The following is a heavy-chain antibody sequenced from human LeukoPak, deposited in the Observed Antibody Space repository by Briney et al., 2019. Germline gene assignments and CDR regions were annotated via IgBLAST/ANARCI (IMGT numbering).Heavy chain of an antibody. CDR2: ISTNGGTT. CDR1: GFTFSIYA. D-gene: IGHD3-10*01. Sequence: GGSLRLSCSASGFTFSIYAMHWVRQAPGKGLEYVSAISTNGGTTYYADSVKDRFTISRDNSKNTLYLDMSILRAEDAAVYYCVKVGSCFVYYFGYWGQGTLVTVSS. J-gene: IGHJ4*02. V-gene: IGHV3-64D*06. CDR3: VKVGSCFVYYFGY.